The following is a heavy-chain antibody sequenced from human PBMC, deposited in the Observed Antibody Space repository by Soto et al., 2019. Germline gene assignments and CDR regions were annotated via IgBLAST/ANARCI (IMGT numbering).Heavy chain of an antibody. CDR2: IKSKTDGGTT. CDR1: GFTFSNAW. CDR3: TTDSYSTRIVGRFDY. Sequence: GGSLRISCAASGFTFSNAWINWVRQAPGKGLEWVGRIKSKTDGGTTDFAAPVKGRFAISRDDSKDMVYLQMNSLKTKDTGIYYCTTDSYSTRIVGRFDYWGQGTLVTVSS. J-gene: IGHJ4*02. V-gene: IGHV3-15*07. D-gene: IGHD3-22*01.